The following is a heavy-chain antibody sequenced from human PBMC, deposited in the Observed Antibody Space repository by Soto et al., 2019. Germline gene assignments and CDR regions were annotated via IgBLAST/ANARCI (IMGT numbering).Heavy chain of an antibody. CDR3: AHRILRTVFGLVTTTAIYFDF. CDR1: GFSLTTSGVG. D-gene: IGHD3-3*01. V-gene: IGHV2-5*02. CDR2: IYWDDDK. J-gene: IGHJ4*02. Sequence: QITLNESGPTVVKPAETLTLTCTFSGFSLTTSGVGVGWIRQSPGKAPEWLAAIYWDDDKRYSASLKSRLTIPQDASKNQVVLTMASVDPADTATYYCAHRILRTVFGLVTTTAIYFDFWGQGTPVVVSS.